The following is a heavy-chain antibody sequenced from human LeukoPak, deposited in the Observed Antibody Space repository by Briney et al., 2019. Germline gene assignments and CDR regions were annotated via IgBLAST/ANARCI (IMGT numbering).Heavy chain of an antibody. CDR3: ARDDAILTGYKYYFGY. CDR1: GFTFSSYS. CDR2: ISSSSSYI. Sequence: PGGSLRLSCAASGFTFSSYSMNWVRQAPGKGLEWVSSISSSSSYIYYADSVKGRFTISRDNAKNSLYLQMNSLRAEDTAVYYCARDDAILTGYKYYFGYWGQGTLVTVSS. V-gene: IGHV3-21*01. D-gene: IGHD3-9*01. J-gene: IGHJ4*02.